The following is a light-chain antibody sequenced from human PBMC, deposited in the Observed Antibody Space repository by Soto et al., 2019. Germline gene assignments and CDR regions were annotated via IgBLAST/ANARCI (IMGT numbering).Light chain of an antibody. V-gene: IGLV2-8*01. Sequence: QSALTQPASVSGSPGQSITISCTGTSSDISGYNYVSWYQQHPGKAPKLMIYEVNKRPSGVPDRFSGSKSGNTASLTVSGLQAEDEADYYCSSYAGSSNVFGTGTKLTVL. J-gene: IGLJ1*01. CDR2: EVN. CDR3: SSYAGSSNV. CDR1: SSDISGYNY.